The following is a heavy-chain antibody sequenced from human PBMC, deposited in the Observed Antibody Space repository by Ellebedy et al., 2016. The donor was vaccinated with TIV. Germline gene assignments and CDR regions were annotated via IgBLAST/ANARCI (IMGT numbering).Heavy chain of an antibody. V-gene: IGHV3-23*01. J-gene: IGHJ3*01. CDR2: IYRGGGAT. Sequence: PGGSLRLSCVGSGFSFSTYATAWVRQTPGKGLEWVSGIYRGGGATYYADSVKGRFTISRDNSKNTMYLQMNSLRAEDTAIYYCAKDQVGGDGRWVFDLWGQGTMATVSS. D-gene: IGHD3-16*01. CDR3: AKDQVGGDGRWVFDL. CDR1: GFSFSTYA.